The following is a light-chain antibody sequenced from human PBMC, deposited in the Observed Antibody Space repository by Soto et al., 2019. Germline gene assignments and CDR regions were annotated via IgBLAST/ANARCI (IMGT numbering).Light chain of an antibody. CDR1: QSVSGYY. J-gene: IGKJ3*01. V-gene: IGKV3-20*01. Sequence: EVVLTQSPGTLSLSPGERATLSCRTSQSVSGYYLTWYQHKPGQAPRLLIYGTSTRATGVPDRFSGSGSGTDFTLTISRLEPEDFAVYYCQHYGGSPPFTFGQGTKV. CDR2: GTS. CDR3: QHYGGSPPFT.